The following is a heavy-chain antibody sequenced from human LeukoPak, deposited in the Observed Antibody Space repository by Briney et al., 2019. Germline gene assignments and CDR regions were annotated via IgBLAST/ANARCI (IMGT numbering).Heavy chain of an antibody. Sequence: GGSLRLSCAASGFTVSSNYMSWVRQAPGKGLEWVSVIYSGGTTYYADSVKGRFTISRDNSKNTLYLQMNSLRAEDAAVYYCARAAGGHYYDSSGYLNHWGQGTLVTVSS. J-gene: IGHJ5*02. V-gene: IGHV3-53*01. CDR1: GFTVSSNY. D-gene: IGHD3-22*01. CDR2: IYSGGTT. CDR3: ARAAGGHYYDSSGYLNH.